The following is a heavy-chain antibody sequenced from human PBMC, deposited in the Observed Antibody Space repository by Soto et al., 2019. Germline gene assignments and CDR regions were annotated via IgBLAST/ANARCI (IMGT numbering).Heavy chain of an antibody. J-gene: IGHJ4*02. CDR3: ARGRLFWSGPLPLYYFDY. V-gene: IGHV1-18*01. D-gene: IGHD3-3*01. Sequence: ASVKVSCKASGYTFTSYGISWVRQAPGQGLEWMGWISAYNGNTNYAQKLQGRVTMTTDTSTSTAYMELRSLRSDDTAVYYCARGRLFWSGPLPLYYFDYWGQGTLVTVSS. CDR2: ISAYNGNT. CDR1: GYTFTSYG.